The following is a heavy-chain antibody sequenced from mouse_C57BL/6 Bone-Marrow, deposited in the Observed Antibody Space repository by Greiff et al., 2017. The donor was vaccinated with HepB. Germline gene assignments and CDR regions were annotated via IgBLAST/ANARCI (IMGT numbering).Heavy chain of an antibody. CDR1: GYTFTSYW. D-gene: IGHD2-5*01. Sequence: QVQLQQPGAEFVKPGASVKMSCKASGYTFTSYWITWVKQRPGQGLEWIGDIYPGSGSTNYNEKIKSKATLTVDTTSSTAYMQLGSLTSEDSAVYYYARHYRNLDYWGQGTTLTVSS. CDR2: IYPGSGST. V-gene: IGHV1-55*01. J-gene: IGHJ2*01. CDR3: ARHYRNLDY.